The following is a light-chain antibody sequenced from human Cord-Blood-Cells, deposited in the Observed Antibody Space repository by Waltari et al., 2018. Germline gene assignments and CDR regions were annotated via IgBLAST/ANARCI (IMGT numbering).Light chain of an antibody. CDR1: QSVSTN. CDR2: GAS. J-gene: IGKJ4*01. CDR3: QQYNNWPLT. Sequence: IVLTQSPATLSVSPGDRATLPCRASQSVSTNLAWYQQKPGQAPRLLIYGASTRATGIPARFSGSGSGTEFTLTISSLQSEDFAVYYCQQYNNWPLTFGGGTKVEIK. V-gene: IGKV3-15*01.